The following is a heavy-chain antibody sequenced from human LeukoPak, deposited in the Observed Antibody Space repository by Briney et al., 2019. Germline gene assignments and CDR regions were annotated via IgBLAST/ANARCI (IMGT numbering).Heavy chain of an antibody. CDR1: GYTFTSYG. D-gene: IGHD6-6*01. CDR2: ISAYNGNT. V-gene: IGHV1-18*01. J-gene: IGHJ6*03. CDR3: ATLYSSSSFYYYYMDV. Sequence: ASVKVSCKASGYTFTSYGISWVRQAPGQGLEWMGWISAYNGNTNYAQKLQGRVTMTTDTSTSTAYMELRSLRSDDTAVYYCATLYSSSSFYYYYMDVWGKGTTVTVSS.